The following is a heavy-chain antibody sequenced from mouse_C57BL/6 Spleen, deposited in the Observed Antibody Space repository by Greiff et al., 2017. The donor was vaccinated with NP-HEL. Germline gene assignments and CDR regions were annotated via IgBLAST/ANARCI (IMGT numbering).Heavy chain of an antibody. D-gene: IGHD1-1*01. CDR1: GYTFTDYN. CDR2: INPNNGGT. V-gene: IGHV1-18*01. J-gene: IGHJ1*03. Sequence: DVKLQESGPELVKPGASVKIPCKASGYTFTDYNMDWVKQSHGKSLEWIGDINPNNGGTIYNQKFKGKATLTVDKSSSTAYMELRSLTSEDTAVYYCARLDTTVVAPWYFDVWGTGTTVTVSS. CDR3: ARLDTTVVAPWYFDV.